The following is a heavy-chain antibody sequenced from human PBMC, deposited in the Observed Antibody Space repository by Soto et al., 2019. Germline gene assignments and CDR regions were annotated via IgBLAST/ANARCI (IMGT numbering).Heavy chain of an antibody. J-gene: IGHJ4*02. D-gene: IGHD1-1*01. V-gene: IGHV3-30-3*01. CDR3: ARRWGSANDWNHFDY. Sequence: VQLVESGGGVVQPGRSLRLSCAASGFTFSAYSMHWVRQAPARGLEWLAFISVDGSIKYFADSVKGRFTISRDNSKNTLYLQMNSLKGADAAVYYCARRWGSANDWNHFDYWGQGTLVTVSS. CDR1: GFTFSAYS. CDR2: ISVDGSIK.